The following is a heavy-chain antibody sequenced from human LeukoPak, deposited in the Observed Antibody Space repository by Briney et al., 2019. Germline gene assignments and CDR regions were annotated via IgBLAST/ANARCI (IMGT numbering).Heavy chain of an antibody. V-gene: IGHV3-7*03. CDR1: GFTFSSYW. Sequence: GSLRLSCAASGFTFSSYWMNWVRQAPGKGLEWVANIKQDASEKYYVDSVKGRFTISRDNAKNSLYLQMNSLRAEDTAVYYCARESVVPGASKHFDYWGQGTLVTVSS. CDR3: ARESVVPGASKHFDY. CDR2: IKQDASEK. J-gene: IGHJ4*02. D-gene: IGHD2-2*01.